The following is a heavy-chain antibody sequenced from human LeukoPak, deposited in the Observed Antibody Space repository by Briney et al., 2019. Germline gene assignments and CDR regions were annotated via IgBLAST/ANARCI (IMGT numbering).Heavy chain of an antibody. CDR2: VHYSGNT. Sequence: PSETLSLTCTVSGVSISRYYWSWVRQPPGKGLEWIGSVHYSGNTNYNPSLKSRVTISLDTSKNQFSLKLSYVTAADTAVYYCARHDYNWKTFDYWAREPWSPSPQ. CDR3: ARHDYNWKTFDY. V-gene: IGHV4-59*08. J-gene: IGHJ4*02. D-gene: IGHD1-1*01. CDR1: GVSISRYY.